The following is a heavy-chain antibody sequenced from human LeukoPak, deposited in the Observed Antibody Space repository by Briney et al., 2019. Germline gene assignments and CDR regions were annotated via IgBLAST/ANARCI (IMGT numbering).Heavy chain of an antibody. D-gene: IGHD1-1*01. CDR2: IYYSGST. CDR3: ARVRRILFAFDI. J-gene: IGHJ3*02. Sequence: SETLSLTCIVSGRSISSSCYYWGWLRQPPGKGLEWIGSIYYSGSTYYRPSLKSRVTISVDTSKNQVSLKLSSVTAADTAVYYCARVRRILFAFDIWGQGTMVTVSS. V-gene: IGHV4-39*07. CDR1: GRSISSSCYY.